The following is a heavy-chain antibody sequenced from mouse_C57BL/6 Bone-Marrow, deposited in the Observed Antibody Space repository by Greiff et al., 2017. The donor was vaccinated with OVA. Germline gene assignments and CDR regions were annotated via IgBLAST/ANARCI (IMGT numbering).Heavy chain of an antibody. CDR1: GFHIKNTY. CDR3: ARQLRLGV. V-gene: IGHV14-3*01. CDR2: IDPANGNT. D-gene: IGHD3-2*02. Sequence: EVQLVESVAELVRPGASVKLSCTASGFHIKNTYMHWVKQRPEQGLEWIGRIDPANGNTKYAPKFQGKATITADTSSNTAYLQLSSLTSEDTAIYYCARQLRLGVWGQGTLVTVSA. J-gene: IGHJ3*01.